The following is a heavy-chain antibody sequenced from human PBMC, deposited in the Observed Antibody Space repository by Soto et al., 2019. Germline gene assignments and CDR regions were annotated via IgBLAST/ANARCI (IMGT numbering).Heavy chain of an antibody. CDR3: AKRGYQLLGSYYYYYMDV. Sequence: GGSLRLSCAASGFTCSSYAMSWVRQAPGKGLEWVSAISGSGGSTYYADSVKGRFTISRDNSKNTLYLQMNSLRAEDTAVYYCAKRGYQLLGSYYYYYMDVWGKGTTVTVSS. CDR1: GFTCSSYA. J-gene: IGHJ6*03. V-gene: IGHV3-23*01. D-gene: IGHD2-2*01. CDR2: ISGSGGST.